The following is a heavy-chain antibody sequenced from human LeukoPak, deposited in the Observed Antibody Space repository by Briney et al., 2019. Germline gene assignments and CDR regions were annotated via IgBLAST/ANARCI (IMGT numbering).Heavy chain of an antibody. CDR2: IKEDGSEK. D-gene: IGHD2-15*01. J-gene: IGHJ4*02. V-gene: IGHV3-7*01. Sequence: PGGSLRLSCAASGFSFSTYYMTWVRQAPGKGLEWVANIKEDGSEKYYVDSVKGRFTISRDNAKNSLYPQMNSLRAEDTAVYYCAKDQKLLCSGGSCGYDYWGQGTLVTVSS. CDR1: GFSFSTYY. CDR3: AKDQKLLCSGGSCGYDY.